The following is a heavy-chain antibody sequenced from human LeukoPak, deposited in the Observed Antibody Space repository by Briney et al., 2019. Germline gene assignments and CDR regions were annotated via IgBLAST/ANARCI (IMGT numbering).Heavy chain of an antibody. V-gene: IGHV4-59*12. Sequence: SETLSLTCTVSGGSISSYYWSWIRQPPGKGLEWIGYIYYSGSTNYNPSLKSRVTMSVDTSKNQFSLKLSSVTAADTAVYYCARDSGWYLDYWGQGTLVTVSS. D-gene: IGHD6-19*01. CDR3: ARDSGWYLDY. CDR2: IYYSGST. J-gene: IGHJ4*02. CDR1: GGSISSYY.